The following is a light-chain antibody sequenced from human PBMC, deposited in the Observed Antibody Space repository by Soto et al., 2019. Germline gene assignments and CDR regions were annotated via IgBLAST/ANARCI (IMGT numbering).Light chain of an antibody. J-gene: IGKJ3*01. V-gene: IGKV3-11*01. CDR3: QQRSNWPPE. CDR2: DAS. Sequence: EIVLTQSPATLSLSPGERATLSCRASQSVSSYLAWYQQKPAQAPRLLMYDASNRATGIPARFSGSGSGTDFTLTISSLEPEDFAVYYCQQRSNWPPEFGPGTKVDIK. CDR1: QSVSSY.